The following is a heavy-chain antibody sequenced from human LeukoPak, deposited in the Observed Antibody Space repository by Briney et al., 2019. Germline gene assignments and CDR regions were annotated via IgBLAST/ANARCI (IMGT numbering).Heavy chain of an antibody. V-gene: IGHV3-15*01. J-gene: IGHJ4*02. CDR3: TTFYHEYSPY. CDR2: IKSNADGGTP. Sequence: GGCLRLAWAASGLTFMNAWMISVRQAPGKGREWVGRIKSNADGGTPDYAAPARGRFTISRDDSKNTLYLQMNSLKTEDTAVYYCTTFYHEYSPYWGRGTLVTVSS. D-gene: IGHD2/OR15-2a*01. CDR1: GLTFMNAW.